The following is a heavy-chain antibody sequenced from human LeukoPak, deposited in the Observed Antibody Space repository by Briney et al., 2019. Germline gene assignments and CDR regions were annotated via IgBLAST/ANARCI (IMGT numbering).Heavy chain of an antibody. CDR3: AREGGPYDSSHY. J-gene: IGHJ4*02. D-gene: IGHD3-22*01. CDR1: GGSTSSYY. CDR2: IYTSGST. Sequence: KSSETLSLTCTISGGSTSSYYWSWIRQPVGKGLEWIGRIYTSGSTNYNPSLKSRVTMSVDTSKNQFSLKLSSVTAADTAVYYCAREGGPYDSSHYWGQGTLVTVSS. V-gene: IGHV4-4*07.